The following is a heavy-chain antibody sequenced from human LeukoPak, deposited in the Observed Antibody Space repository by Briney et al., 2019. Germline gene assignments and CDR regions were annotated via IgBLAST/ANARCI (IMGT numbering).Heavy chain of an antibody. Sequence: ASVKVSCKASGYTFTDYYIHWVRQAPGQGLEWMGIIHPSGGSTTYAQKFQGRVTVTSDTSTSTVHMELSSLRSEDTAVYYCARVLADAGTGYWGQGTLVTVSS. CDR2: IHPSGGST. D-gene: IGHD6-13*01. J-gene: IGHJ4*02. CDR3: ARVLADAGTGY. CDR1: GYTFTDYY. V-gene: IGHV1-46*01.